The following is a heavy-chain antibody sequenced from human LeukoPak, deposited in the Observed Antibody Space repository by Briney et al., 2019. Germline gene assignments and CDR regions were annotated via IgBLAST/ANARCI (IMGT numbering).Heavy chain of an antibody. CDR3: ARDDFWSGYPGPD. CDR1: GGSISSSSYY. D-gene: IGHD3-3*01. CDR2: IYYSGST. V-gene: IGHV4-39*01. Sequence: SETLSLTCTVSGGSISSSSYYCGWIRQPPGKGLEWIGSIYYSGSTYYNPSLKSRVTISVDTSKNQFSLKLSSVTAADTAVYYCARDDFWSGYPGPDWGQGTLVTVSS. J-gene: IGHJ4*02.